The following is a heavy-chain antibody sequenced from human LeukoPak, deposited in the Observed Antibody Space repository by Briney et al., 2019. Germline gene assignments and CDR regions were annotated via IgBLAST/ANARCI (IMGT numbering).Heavy chain of an antibody. CDR1: GSTFDDYA. CDR3: AKDTAAGTGYYYGMDV. V-gene: IGHV3-9*01. Sequence: TGGSLRLSCAASGSTFDDYAMHWVRQAPGKGLEWVSGISWNSGSIGYADSVKGRFTISRDNAKNSLYLQMNSLRAEDTALYYCAKDTAAGTGYYYGMDVWGQGTTVTVSS. J-gene: IGHJ6*02. D-gene: IGHD6-13*01. CDR2: ISWNSGSI.